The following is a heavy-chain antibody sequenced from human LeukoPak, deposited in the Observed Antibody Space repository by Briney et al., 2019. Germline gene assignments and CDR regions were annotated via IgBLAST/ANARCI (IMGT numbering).Heavy chain of an antibody. CDR1: GFTVSSSY. Sequence: GGSLRLSCAASGFTVSSSYMSWVLQAPGKGLEWVSVIYSGGSTYYADSVKGRFTISRDNSKNTLYPQMNSLRAEDTAVYYCARAVGYSGYVGAFDIWGQGTMVTVSS. CDR3: ARAVGYSGYVGAFDI. CDR2: IYSGGST. D-gene: IGHD5-12*01. J-gene: IGHJ3*02. V-gene: IGHV3-53*01.